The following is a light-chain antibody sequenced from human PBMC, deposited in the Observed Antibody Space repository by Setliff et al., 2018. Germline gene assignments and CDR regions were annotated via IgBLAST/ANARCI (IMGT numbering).Light chain of an antibody. CDR2: DVS. CDR1: SGDVGGYDY. J-gene: IGLJ1*01. CDR3: GSYTSINTLLDI. V-gene: IGLV2-14*01. Sequence: QSVLTQPASVSGSPGQSITISCTGTSGDVGGYDYVSWYQQHPGKAPKLMIYDVSNRPSGVSNRFSGSKSGSTASLTISGLQAEDEADYYCGSYTSINTLLDIFGTGTKVTVL.